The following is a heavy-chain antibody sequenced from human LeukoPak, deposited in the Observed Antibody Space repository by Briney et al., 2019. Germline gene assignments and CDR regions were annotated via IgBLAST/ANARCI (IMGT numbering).Heavy chain of an antibody. CDR2: IYPGDSNT. CDR1: GYRFTNYW. CDR3: ARRVVNSRNLYFNP. J-gene: IGHJ2*01. D-gene: IGHD4-23*01. Sequence: GESLKISCKGSGYRFTNYWIGWVRQMPGKGLEWMGIIYPGDSNTRYSPSFQGQVTISADKSINNAYVQWSSLEASDTAMYYCARRVVNSRNLYFNPWGRGTLVTVSS. V-gene: IGHV5-51*01.